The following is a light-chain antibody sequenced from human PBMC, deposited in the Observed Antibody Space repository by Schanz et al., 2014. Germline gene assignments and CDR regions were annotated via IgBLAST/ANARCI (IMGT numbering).Light chain of an antibody. CDR2: GNS. V-gene: IGLV1-40*01. Sequence: QSVLTQPPSVSGAPGQRVTISCTGSSSNIGAGYVLHWYQQLPGTAPKLLIYGNSNRPSGVPDRFSGSRSGTSASLAISGLQSEDEADYYCAAWDDSLNGPIFGTGTKLTVL. CDR3: AAWDDSLNGPI. J-gene: IGLJ1*01. CDR1: SSNIGAGYV.